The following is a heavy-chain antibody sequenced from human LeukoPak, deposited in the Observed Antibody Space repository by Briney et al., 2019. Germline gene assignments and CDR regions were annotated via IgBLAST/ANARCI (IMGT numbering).Heavy chain of an antibody. J-gene: IGHJ4*02. Sequence: GGSLRLSCAASGFTFSSYSMNWIRQAPGKGLEWVSSISSSSSYIYYADSVKGRFTISRDNAKNSLYLQMNSLRAEDTDVYYCARDAPYWTPAKSDYWGQATMVTVCS. V-gene: IGHV3-21*01. CDR3: ARDAPYWTPAKSDY. CDR2: ISSSSSYI. D-gene: IGHD2-8*02. CDR1: GFTFSSYS.